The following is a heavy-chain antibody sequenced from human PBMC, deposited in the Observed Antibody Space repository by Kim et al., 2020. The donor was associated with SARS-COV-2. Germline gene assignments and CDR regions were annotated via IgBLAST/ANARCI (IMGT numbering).Heavy chain of an antibody. J-gene: IGHJ3*01. D-gene: IGHD3-3*01. CDR3: ARAPSHYDFWCGYYKADGFDV. V-gene: IGHV5-51*01. CDR2: IYPDDADV. CDR1: GYSFSTEW. Sequence: GESLKISCKGSGYSFSTEWIGWVRQVPGFGLEWMGVIYPDDADVRYSPSFEGHITISVDTSISTSYVQWNTLKASDTAMYYCARAPSHYDFWCGYYKADGFDVWGQGTMVTVS.